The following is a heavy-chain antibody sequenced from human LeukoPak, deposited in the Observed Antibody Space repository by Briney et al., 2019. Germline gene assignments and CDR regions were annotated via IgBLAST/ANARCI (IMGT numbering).Heavy chain of an antibody. CDR1: GFSFSSYG. CDR3: AREINGAFDV. Sequence: PGGSLRLSCAASGFSFSSYGIHWVRQAPGKGLEWVAVISYDGSNKYYADSVKGRFTISRDNAKNSLYLQMNSPRAEDTAVYYCAREINGAFDVCGQGTMVTVSS. V-gene: IGHV3-30*03. J-gene: IGHJ3*01. D-gene: IGHD2-8*01. CDR2: ISYDGSNK.